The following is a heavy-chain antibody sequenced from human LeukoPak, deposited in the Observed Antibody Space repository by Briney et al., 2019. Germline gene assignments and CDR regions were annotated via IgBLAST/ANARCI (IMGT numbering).Heavy chain of an antibody. CDR2: INPSGGST. J-gene: IGHJ5*02. CDR3: ARPYYYGSGSTNWFDP. Sequence: ASVKVSCKASGYTFTSYYMHWVRQAAGQGLEWMGLINPSGGSTSYAQKFQGRVTMTRDTSTSTVYMELSSLRSEDTAVYYCARPYYYGSGSTNWFDPWGQGTLVTVSS. CDR1: GYTFTSYY. D-gene: IGHD3-10*01. V-gene: IGHV1-46*03.